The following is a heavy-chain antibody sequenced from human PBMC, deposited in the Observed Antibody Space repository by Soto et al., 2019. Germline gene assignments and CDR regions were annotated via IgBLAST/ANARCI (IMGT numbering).Heavy chain of an antibody. CDR1: GFTLDDYA. CDR3: AKDIVPCIAAAGSTFSP. CDR2: VSWNSGSI. D-gene: IGHD6-13*01. Sequence: EVQLVESGGGLVQPGGSLRLSCAASGFTLDDYAMHWVRQAPGKSLEWVSGVSWNSGSIGYADSVKGRFTISRDNAKISLYLQINSLSAEDTALYYCAKDIVPCIAAAGSTFSPGGQGTLVTVSS. V-gene: IGHV3-9*01. J-gene: IGHJ5*02.